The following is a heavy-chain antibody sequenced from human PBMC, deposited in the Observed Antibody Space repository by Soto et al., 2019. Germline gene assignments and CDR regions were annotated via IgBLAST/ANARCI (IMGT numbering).Heavy chain of an antibody. J-gene: IGHJ4*02. CDR1: GASIAGSSY. V-gene: IGHV4-4*07. CDR3: ARGMTPPGAPAWYYFDS. D-gene: IGHD2-8*02. CDR2: FSLSGTT. Sequence: QVQLRESGPGLMKPSETLSLTCSVSGASIAGSSYWSWIRQPAGKGLEWIGRFSLSGTTNYSPSLRSRVTMSADVSKNQFSLRLTSVTAADTALYYCARGMTPPGAPAWYYFDSWGQGTLVTVSS.